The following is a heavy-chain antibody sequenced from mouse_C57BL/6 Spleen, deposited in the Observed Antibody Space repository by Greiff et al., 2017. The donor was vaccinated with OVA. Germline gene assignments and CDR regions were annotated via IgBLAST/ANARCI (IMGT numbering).Heavy chain of an antibody. CDR2: IDPSDSET. CDR1: GYTFTSYW. J-gene: IGHJ2*01. V-gene: IGHV1-52*01. D-gene: IGHD2-13*01. Sequence: VQLQQPGAELVRPGSSVTLSCKASGYTFTSYWMHWVKQRPIQGLEWIGNIDPSDSETHYNQKFKDKATLTVDKSSSTAYMQLSSLTSEDSAVYYCARSYYGASFYFNYWGQGTTLTVSS. CDR3: ARSYYGASFYFNY.